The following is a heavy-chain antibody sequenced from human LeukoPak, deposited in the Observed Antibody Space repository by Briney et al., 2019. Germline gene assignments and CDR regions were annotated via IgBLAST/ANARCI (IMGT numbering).Heavy chain of an antibody. CDR2: INPNSGGT. D-gene: IGHD6-19*01. CDR1: GYTFTGYY. Sequence: ASVKVSCKASGYTFTGYYMRWVRQAPGQGLEWMGWINPNSGGTNYAQKFQGRVTMTRDTSISTAYMELSRLRSDDTAVYYCAREMGRIAVAGTDYWGQGTLVTVSS. J-gene: IGHJ4*02. CDR3: AREMGRIAVAGTDY. V-gene: IGHV1-2*02.